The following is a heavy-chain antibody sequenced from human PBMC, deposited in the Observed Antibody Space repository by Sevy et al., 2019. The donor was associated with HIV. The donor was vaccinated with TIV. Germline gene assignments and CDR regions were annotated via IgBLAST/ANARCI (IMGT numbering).Heavy chain of an antibody. CDR1: GFTFSGYA. Sequence: GALRLSCAASGFTFSGYAMSWVRQAPGKGLEWVSLITGSGSKTYYADSVKGRFTISRDNSKNTVNLQMNSLRVEDTALYYCAKETWGLFDPWGQGILVTVSS. V-gene: IGHV3-23*01. D-gene: IGHD7-27*01. CDR3: AKETWGLFDP. CDR2: ITGSGSKT. J-gene: IGHJ5*02.